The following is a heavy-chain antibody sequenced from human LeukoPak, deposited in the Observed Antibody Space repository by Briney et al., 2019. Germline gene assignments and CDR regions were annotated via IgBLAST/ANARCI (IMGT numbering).Heavy chain of an antibody. Sequence: ASLKVSCKASGYTFINYGVSWVRQAPGQGLEWMGWINPNSGGTNYAQKFQGRVTMTRDTSISTAYMELSRLRSDDTAVYYCARAQNFKSYYFDYWGQGTLVTVSS. CDR3: ARAQNFKSYYFDY. J-gene: IGHJ4*02. CDR2: INPNSGGT. V-gene: IGHV1-2*02. CDR1: GYTFINYG.